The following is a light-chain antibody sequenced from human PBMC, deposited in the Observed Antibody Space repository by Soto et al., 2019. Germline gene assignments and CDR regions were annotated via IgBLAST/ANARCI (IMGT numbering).Light chain of an antibody. CDR3: QQANSFPFT. Sequence: DIQMTQSPSSVSAFVGDRVTITCRASQGISSWVAWYQQKPGKAPKLLIYAASNLQSVVPSRFSGSGSGTDFTLTISSLQPEDFATYYCQQANSFPFTFGPGTKVDIK. CDR2: AAS. V-gene: IGKV1D-12*01. J-gene: IGKJ3*01. CDR1: QGISSW.